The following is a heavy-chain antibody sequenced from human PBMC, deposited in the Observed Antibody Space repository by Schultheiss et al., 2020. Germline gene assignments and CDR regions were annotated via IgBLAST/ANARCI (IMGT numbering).Heavy chain of an antibody. D-gene: IGHD3-10*01. CDR2: ISGSGGST. CDR3: AKRGYYGSGSYFDY. CDR1: GFTFSDYY. V-gene: IGHV3-23*01. J-gene: IGHJ4*02. Sequence: GGSLRLSCAASGFTFSDYYMSWVRQAPGKGLEWVSAISGSGGSTYYADSVKGRFTISRDNSKNTLYLQMNSLRAEDTAVYYCAKRGYYGSGSYFDYWGQGTLVTVSS.